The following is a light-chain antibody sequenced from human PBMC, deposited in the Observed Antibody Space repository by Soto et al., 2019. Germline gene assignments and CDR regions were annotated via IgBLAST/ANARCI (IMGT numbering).Light chain of an antibody. J-gene: IGLJ2*01. Sequence: QSVLTQPPSASGTPGQRVTISCSGSSSNIGTNTVNWYQQLPGTAPKLLIHGNNQRPSGVPDRFSGSKSGTAASLAISGLQSEDEADYYCAAWDDSLNGPVFGGGTKVTVL. V-gene: IGLV1-44*01. CDR3: AAWDDSLNGPV. CDR1: SSNIGTNT. CDR2: GNN.